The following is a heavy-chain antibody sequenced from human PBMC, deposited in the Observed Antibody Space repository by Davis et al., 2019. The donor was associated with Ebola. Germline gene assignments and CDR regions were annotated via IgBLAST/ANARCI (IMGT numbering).Heavy chain of an antibody. D-gene: IGHD2-2*01. CDR3: AREREVPAARMDV. CDR2: IYYSGST. Sequence: MPSETLSLTCTVSGGSISSYYWSWIRQPPGKGLEWIGSIYYSGSTYYNPSLKSRVTISVDTSKNQFSLKLSSVTAADTAVYYCAREREVPAARMDVWGQGTAVTVSS. V-gene: IGHV4-39*02. CDR1: GGSISSYY. J-gene: IGHJ6*02.